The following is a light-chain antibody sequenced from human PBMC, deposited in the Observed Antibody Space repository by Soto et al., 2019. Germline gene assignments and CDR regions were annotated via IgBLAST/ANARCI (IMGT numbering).Light chain of an antibody. J-gene: IGKJ4*01. CDR3: QQRSNWAIT. Sequence: EIVMTQSPATLSVSPGERATLSCRASQSVRSNLAWYQQKPGQAPRLLIYGASTRATGIPARFSGSGSGTEFTLTISSLQSEDFAVYYCQQRSNWAITFGGGTKVDIK. V-gene: IGKV3-15*01. CDR2: GAS. CDR1: QSVRSN.